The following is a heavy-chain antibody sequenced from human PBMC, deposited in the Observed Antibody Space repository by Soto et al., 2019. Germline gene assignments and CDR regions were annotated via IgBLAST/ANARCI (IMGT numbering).Heavy chain of an antibody. V-gene: IGHV1-69*04. J-gene: IGHJ6*02. CDR2: IIPILGIA. Sequence: SVKVSCKASGGTFSSYSISWVQQAPGQGLEWMGRIIPILGIANYAQKFQGRVTITADKSTSTAYMELSSLRSEDTAVYYCARALSGSYYYYYYGMDVWGQGTTVTVSS. CDR3: ARALSGSYYYYYYGMDV. D-gene: IGHD3-10*01. CDR1: GGTFSSYS.